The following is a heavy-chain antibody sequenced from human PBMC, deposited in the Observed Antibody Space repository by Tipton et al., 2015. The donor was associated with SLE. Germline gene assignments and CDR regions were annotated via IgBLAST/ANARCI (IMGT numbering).Heavy chain of an antibody. D-gene: IGHD6-19*01. CDR2: ISYDGSNK. Sequence: SLRLSCAASGFTFSSYGMHWVRQAPGKGLEWVAVISYDGSNKYYADSVKGRFTISRDNSKNTLYLQMNSLRAEDTAVYYCAKRPRRVGAVAAGFDYWGQGTLVTVSS. V-gene: IGHV3-30*18. CDR1: GFTFSSYG. J-gene: IGHJ4*02. CDR3: AKRPRRVGAVAAGFDY.